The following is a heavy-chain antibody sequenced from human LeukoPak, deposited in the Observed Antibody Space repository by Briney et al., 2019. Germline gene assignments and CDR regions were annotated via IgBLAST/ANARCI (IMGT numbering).Heavy chain of an antibody. Sequence: PGGSLRLSCAASGFTFSSYWMSWVRQAPGKGLEWVANIKQDGSEKYYVDSVKGRFTISRDNAKNSLYLQMNSLRAEDTAVYYCARSLVPAGGDYFDYWGQGTLVTVSS. J-gene: IGHJ4*02. V-gene: IGHV3-7*01. CDR2: IKQDGSEK. CDR1: GFTFSSYW. D-gene: IGHD2-2*01. CDR3: ARSLVPAGGDYFDY.